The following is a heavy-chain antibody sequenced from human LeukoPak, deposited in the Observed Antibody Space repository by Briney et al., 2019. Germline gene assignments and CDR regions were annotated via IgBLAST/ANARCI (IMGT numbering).Heavy chain of an antibody. CDR2: INPSSGSA. Sequence: ASVKVSCKVSGYTFSGYSMHWVRQAPGQGPEWMGMINPSSGSATYAQKFQGSVTMTRDTSTTTLYMELSSLRSEDTAVYYCARDWAHGSFDYWGQGTPVIVSS. CDR3: ARDWAHGSFDY. V-gene: IGHV1-46*01. CDR1: GYTFSGYS. J-gene: IGHJ4*02. D-gene: IGHD3-10*01.